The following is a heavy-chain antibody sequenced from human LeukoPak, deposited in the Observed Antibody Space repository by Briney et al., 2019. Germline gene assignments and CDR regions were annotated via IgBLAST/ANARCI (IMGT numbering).Heavy chain of an antibody. J-gene: IGHJ5*02. CDR2: IIPIFGTA. CDR3: ATRGPYYYDSSGYSNWFDP. V-gene: IGHV1-69*06. Sequence: SVKVSCKASGGTFSSYAISWVRQAPGQGLEWMGGIIPIFGTANYAQKFQGRVTITADKSTSTAYMELSSLRSEDTAVYYCATRGPYYYDSSGYSNWFDPWGQGTLVTVSS. D-gene: IGHD3-22*01. CDR1: GGTFSSYA.